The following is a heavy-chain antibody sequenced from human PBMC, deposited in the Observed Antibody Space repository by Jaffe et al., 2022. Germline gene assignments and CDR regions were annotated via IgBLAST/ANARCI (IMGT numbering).Heavy chain of an antibody. V-gene: IGHV3-21*01. CDR3: ARESPGFRVWGY. D-gene: IGHD6-13*01. CDR1: GFTFSSYS. CDR2: ISSSSSYI. J-gene: IGHJ4*02. Sequence: EVQLVESGGGLVKPGGSLRLSCAASGFTFSSYSMNWVRQAPGKGLEWVSSISSSSSYIYYADSVKGRFTISRDNAKNSLYLQMNSLRAEDTAVYYCARESPGFRVWGYWGQGTLVTVSS.